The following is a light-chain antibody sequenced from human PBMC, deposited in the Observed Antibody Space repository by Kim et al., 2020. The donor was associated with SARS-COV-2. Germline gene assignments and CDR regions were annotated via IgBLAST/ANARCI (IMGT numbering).Light chain of an antibody. CDR1: SSDVGGYSY. CDR3: SSYTSSDTWV. J-gene: IGLJ3*02. V-gene: IGLV2-14*03. Sequence: QSALTQPASVSGSPGQSITISCTGTSSDVGGYSYVSWYQHHPAKAPKLMIYDVNKRPSGVSNRFSGSKSGNTASLTISGLQAEDEGDYYCSSYTSSDTWVFGGGTQLTVL. CDR2: DVN.